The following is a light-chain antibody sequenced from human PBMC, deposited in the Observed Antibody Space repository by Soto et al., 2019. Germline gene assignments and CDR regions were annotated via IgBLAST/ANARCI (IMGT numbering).Light chain of an antibody. Sequence: ALTQPASVSGSPGQSITISCTGTSSDVGRYNYVSWYQQYPGRAPKLIIYEVTNRPSGVSDRFSGSKSGNVASLTISGLQAADEADYYCGSYTSTYVRIFGTGTKVTVL. CDR1: SSDVGRYNY. J-gene: IGLJ1*01. V-gene: IGLV2-14*01. CDR2: EVT. CDR3: GSYTSTYVRI.